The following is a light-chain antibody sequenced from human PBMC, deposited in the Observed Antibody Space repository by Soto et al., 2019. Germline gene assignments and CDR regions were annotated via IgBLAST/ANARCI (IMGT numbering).Light chain of an antibody. CDR2: DAS. CDR1: QSISSW. Sequence: DIQMTQSPSTLSASVGDRVTITCRASQSISSWLAWYQQKPGKAPQLLIYDASSLESGVPSRFSGSGSGPEFTPTTISLPPDDCATYYCQQYNSYSPWTFGQGTKVEIK. J-gene: IGKJ1*01. V-gene: IGKV1-5*01. CDR3: QQYNSYSPWT.